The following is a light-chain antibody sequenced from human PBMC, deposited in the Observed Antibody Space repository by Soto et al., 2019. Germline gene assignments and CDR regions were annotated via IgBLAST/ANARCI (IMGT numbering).Light chain of an antibody. CDR1: QSISGW. CDR3: QQYETFSGT. V-gene: IGKV1-5*01. CDR2: DVS. J-gene: IGKJ1*01. Sequence: DIQMTQSPPTLLASEGARVTIPCRASQSISGWLAWYQQKPGKAPKLLIYDVSSLESGVPSRFSGSGSGTKFTLTIASLQPDDFATYYCQQYETFSGTFGPGTKVDIK.